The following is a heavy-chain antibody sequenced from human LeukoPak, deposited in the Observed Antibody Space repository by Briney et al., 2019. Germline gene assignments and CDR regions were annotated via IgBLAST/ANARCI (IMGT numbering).Heavy chain of an antibody. CDR3: TTYSSSWYAINWFDP. V-gene: IGHV3-15*01. D-gene: IGHD6-13*01. J-gene: IGHJ5*02. CDR2: IKSKTDGGTT. Sequence: GGSLRLSCAASGFTFSNAWMSWVRQAPGKGLEWVGRIKSKTDGGTTDYAAPVKGRFTISRDDSKNTLYLQMNSLKTEDTAVYYCTTYSSSWYAINWFDPWGRGTLVTVSS. CDR1: GFTFSNAW.